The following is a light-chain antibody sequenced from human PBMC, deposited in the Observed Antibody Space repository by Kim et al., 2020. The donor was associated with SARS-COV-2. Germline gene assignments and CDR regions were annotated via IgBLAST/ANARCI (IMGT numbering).Light chain of an antibody. CDR2: QDS. V-gene: IGLV3-1*01. J-gene: IGLJ3*02. CDR1: KLGDKY. CDR3: QAWDSSTAV. Sequence: SYELTQPPSVSVSPGQTASVTCSGDKLGDKYACWYQPKPGQSPVLVIYQDSKRPSGIPERFSGSNSGNTATLTISGTQAMDEADDYCQAWDSSTAVFGGGTQLTVL.